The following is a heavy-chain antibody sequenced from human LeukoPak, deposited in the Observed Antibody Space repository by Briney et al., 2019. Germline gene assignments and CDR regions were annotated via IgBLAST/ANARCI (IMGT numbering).Heavy chain of an antibody. V-gene: IGHV4-30-2*01. D-gene: IGHD5-18*01. J-gene: IGHJ4*02. Sequence: PSQTLSLTCAVSGGSISSGGYSWSWIRQPPGKGLEWIGYIYHSGSTYYNPSLKSRVTISVDRSKNQFSLKLSSVTAADTAVYYCASLASRYSYGDYWGQGTLVTVSS. CDR1: GGSISSGGYS. CDR3: ASLASRYSYGDY. CDR2: IYHSGST.